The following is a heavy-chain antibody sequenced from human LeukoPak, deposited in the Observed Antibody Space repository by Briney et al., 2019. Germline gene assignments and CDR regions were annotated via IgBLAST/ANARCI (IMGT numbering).Heavy chain of an antibody. D-gene: IGHD2-2*01. CDR3: ATSGPGAPFDY. CDR1: GFSFSDPY. V-gene: IGHV3-11*01. J-gene: IGHJ4*02. Sequence: PGGSLRLSCAASGFSFSDPYMSWIRQAPGKGLEWVSYISRSGSTIYYADSVRGRFTISRDNAKNSLYLQMNGLRVEDTAVYYCATSGPGAPFDYWGQGTLVTVSS. CDR2: ISRSGSTI.